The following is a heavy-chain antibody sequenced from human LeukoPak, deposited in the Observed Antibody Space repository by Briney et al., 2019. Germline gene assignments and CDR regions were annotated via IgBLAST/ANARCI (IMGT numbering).Heavy chain of an antibody. D-gene: IGHD1-26*01. Sequence: ASVKVSCKASGYTFTGYYIQWVRQAPGQGLEWMGWINPNGGGTNYAQKFQGRVTLTRDTSISTAYMELSRLRSDDTAVYYCAREEGATMAANWFDPWGQGTLVTVSS. CDR1: GYTFTGYY. CDR3: AREEGATMAANWFDP. J-gene: IGHJ5*02. V-gene: IGHV1-2*02. CDR2: INPNGGGT.